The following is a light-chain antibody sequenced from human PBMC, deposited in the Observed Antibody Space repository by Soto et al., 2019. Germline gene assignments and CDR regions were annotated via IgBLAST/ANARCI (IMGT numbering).Light chain of an antibody. V-gene: IGLV1-44*01. CDR2: TNN. CDR1: SSDVGGYDY. Sequence: QSVLTQPASVSGSPGQSITISCTGTSSDVGGYDYVSWYQLHPGKAPKLLIYTNNQRPSGVPDRFSGSKSGTSASLAISGLQSEDEADYYCAAWDDSLNGLYVFGTGTKVTVL. J-gene: IGLJ1*01. CDR3: AAWDDSLNGLYV.